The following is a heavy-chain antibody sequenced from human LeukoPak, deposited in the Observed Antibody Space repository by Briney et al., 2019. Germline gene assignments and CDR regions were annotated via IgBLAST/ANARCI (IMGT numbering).Heavy chain of an antibody. CDR2: VNHVGYT. Sequence: SETLSLTCAVHGASFIGYSWSWVRQPPGKGLEWIGEVNHVGYTIYNPSLKSRVTISIDTSTTQFSLTLSSVTVADTAVYFCARERVVSNFNWFDPWGQGTLVTVSS. D-gene: IGHD1-1*01. CDR1: GASFIGYS. V-gene: IGHV4-34*01. CDR3: ARERVVSNFNWFDP. J-gene: IGHJ5*02.